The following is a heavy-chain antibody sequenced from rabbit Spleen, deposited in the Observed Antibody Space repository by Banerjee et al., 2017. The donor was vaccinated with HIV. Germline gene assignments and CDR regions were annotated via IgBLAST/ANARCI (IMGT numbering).Heavy chain of an antibody. CDR2: IYTGDGPT. D-gene: IGHD2-1*01. CDR1: GFSFSSGYW. J-gene: IGHJ6*01. Sequence: QSLEESGGGLVKPGGSLTLTCTVSGFSFSSGYWMSWVRQAPGKGLEWIACIYTGDGPTYYASWAKGRFTISKASSTTVTLQMTSLTAADTATYFCARGSATMTLVITGYYLSLWGPGTLVTVS. V-gene: IGHV1S40*01. CDR3: ARGSATMTLVITGYYLSL.